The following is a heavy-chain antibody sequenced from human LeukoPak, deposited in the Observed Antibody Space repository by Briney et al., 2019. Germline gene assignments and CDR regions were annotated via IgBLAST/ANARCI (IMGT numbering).Heavy chain of an antibody. CDR3: VADLPNYYDRRYFQH. V-gene: IGHV1-58*02. Sequence: SVKVSCKASGFTFRTSGMHWVRQARGQRLEWIGWIVVANGNTDYAQKFQERVTITRDMSTSTAYMELSSPTSEDTAVYYCVADLPNYYDRRYFQHWGQGTLVTVSS. CDR1: GFTFRTSG. CDR2: IVVANGNT. D-gene: IGHD3-22*01. J-gene: IGHJ1*01.